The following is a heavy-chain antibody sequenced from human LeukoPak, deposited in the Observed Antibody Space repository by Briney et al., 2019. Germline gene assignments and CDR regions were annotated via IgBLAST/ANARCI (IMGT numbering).Heavy chain of an antibody. CDR1: GGSISSYY. J-gene: IGHJ4*02. V-gene: IGHV4-59*01. D-gene: IGHD3-10*01. Sequence: PSETLSLTCTVSGGSISSYYWSWIRQSPGTELGWIGYIYDTGSTHYNPPLTSRDTISVDTSKNQSSLNLRTVTPADTAVYYCTRVHYSGSGLSAYFDYWGQGTLGTASS. CDR3: TRVHYSGSGLSAYFDY. CDR2: IYDTGST.